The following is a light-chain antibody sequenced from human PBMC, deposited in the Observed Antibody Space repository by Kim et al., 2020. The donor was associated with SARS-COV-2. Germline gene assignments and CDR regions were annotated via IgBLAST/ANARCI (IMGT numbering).Light chain of an antibody. V-gene: IGKV4-1*01. J-gene: IGKJ2*01. CDR1: QSVLYSSNNKNY. CDR3: QQYYSTPYT. Sequence: DIVMTQSPDSLAVSLGERATINCKSSQSVLYSSNNKNYFGWYQQKPGQPPKLLIYWASTRESGVPDRFSGSGSETDVTLTISSLQAEDVAFYYCQQYYSTPYTFGKGTKLEI. CDR2: WAS.